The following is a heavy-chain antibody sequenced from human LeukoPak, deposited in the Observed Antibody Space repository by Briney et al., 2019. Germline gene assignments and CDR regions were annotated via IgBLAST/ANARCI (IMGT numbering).Heavy chain of an antibody. D-gene: IGHD2-2*01. V-gene: IGHV3-48*03. J-gene: IGHJ4*02. Sequence: PGRSLRLSCAASGFTFSSYEMNWVRKAPGKGLEWVSYISSSGSTIYYADSVKGRFTISRDNAKNSLYLQMNSLRAEDTAVYYCARSLRTAGYWGQGTLVTVSS. CDR3: ARSLRTAGY. CDR1: GFTFSSYE. CDR2: ISSSGSTI.